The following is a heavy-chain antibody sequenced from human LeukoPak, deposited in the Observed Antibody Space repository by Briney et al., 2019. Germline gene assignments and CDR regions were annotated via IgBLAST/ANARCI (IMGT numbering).Heavy chain of an antibody. CDR2: FDPEDDET. CDR3: ATRGPVVTLPAYYYYYGMDV. V-gene: IGHV1-24*01. Sequence: ASVKVSCKVSGYTLTELSMHWVRQAPGKGLEWMGGFDPEDDETIYAQKFQGRVTMTEDTSTDTAYMELSSLRSEDTAVYYCATRGPVVTLPAYYYYYGMDVWGQGTTVTVSS. J-gene: IGHJ6*02. CDR1: GYTLTELS. D-gene: IGHD4-23*01.